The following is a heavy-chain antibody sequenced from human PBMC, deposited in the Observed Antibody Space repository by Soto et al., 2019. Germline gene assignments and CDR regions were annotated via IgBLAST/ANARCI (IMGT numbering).Heavy chain of an antibody. D-gene: IGHD4-17*01. CDR1: GGSISSGGYY. CDR2: IYYSGST. CDR3: ARALNTVTLFDP. Sequence: QVQLQESGPGLVKPSQTLSLTCNISGGSISSGGYYWSWIRQHPGKGLKWSGYIYYSGSTYYNPYLESRVTISVDTSTNQFSLTLSSVTAADTAVYYCARALNTVTLFDPWGQGTPGTVSS. J-gene: IGHJ5*02. V-gene: IGHV4-31*03.